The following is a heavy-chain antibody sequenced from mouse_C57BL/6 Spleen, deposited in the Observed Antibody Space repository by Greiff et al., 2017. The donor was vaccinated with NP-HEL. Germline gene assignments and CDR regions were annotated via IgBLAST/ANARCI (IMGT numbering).Heavy chain of an antibody. V-gene: IGHV3-6*01. J-gene: IGHJ2*01. Sequence: EVQVVESGPGLVKPSQSLSLTCSVTGYSITSGYYWNWIRQFPGNKLEWMGYISYDGSNNYNPSLKNRISITRDTSKNQFFLKLNSVTTEDTATYYCARDGYYPYFDYWGQGTTLTVSS. CDR2: ISYDGSN. CDR3: ARDGYYPYFDY. D-gene: IGHD2-3*01. CDR1: GYSITSGYY.